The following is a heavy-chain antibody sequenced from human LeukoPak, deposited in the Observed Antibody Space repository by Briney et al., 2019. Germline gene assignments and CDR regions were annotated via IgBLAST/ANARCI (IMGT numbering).Heavy chain of an antibody. J-gene: IGHJ4*02. CDR1: GFTFSSYA. CDR3: AREGGSGSFLDY. D-gene: IGHD3-10*01. CDR2: ISYDGSNK. Sequence: GGSLRLSCAASGFTFSSYAMHWVRQAPGKGLEWVAVISYDGSNKYYADSVKGRSTISRDNSKNTLYLQMNSLRAEDTAVYYCAREGGSGSFLDYWGQGTLVTVSS. V-gene: IGHV3-30-3*01.